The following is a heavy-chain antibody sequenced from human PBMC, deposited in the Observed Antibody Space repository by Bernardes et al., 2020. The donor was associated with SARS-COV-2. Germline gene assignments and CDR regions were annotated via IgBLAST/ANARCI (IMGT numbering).Heavy chain of an antibody. V-gene: IGHV3-53*04. CDR3: ASGPYDHDGTAYSAIDY. CDR1: AFTVRNDY. CDR2: IYSGGNT. D-gene: IGHD3-22*01. Sequence: GGSLRLSCAASAFTVRNDYMSWLRQTPGKGLEWVSVIYSGGNTYYTDSVKGRFTISRHISEYTLYLHMNSLRSEDTAVYYCASGPYDHDGTAYSAIDYWGQGILVTVSS. J-gene: IGHJ4*02.